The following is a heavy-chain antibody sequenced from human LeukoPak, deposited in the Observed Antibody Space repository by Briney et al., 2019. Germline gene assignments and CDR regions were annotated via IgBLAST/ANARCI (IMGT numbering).Heavy chain of an antibody. CDR3: ARITTAWYEDWFDP. J-gene: IGHJ5*02. V-gene: IGHV1-69*05. CDR2: IIPIYGAP. CDR1: GGTFSDSA. D-gene: IGHD6-13*01. Sequence: SVKVSCKAFGGTFSDSALSWVRQAPGQGLEWMGGIIPIYGAPNYAQKFQGRITITTDEFTGTAFMELSSLRSEDTAVYYCARITTAWYEDWFDPWGQGTLVTVSS.